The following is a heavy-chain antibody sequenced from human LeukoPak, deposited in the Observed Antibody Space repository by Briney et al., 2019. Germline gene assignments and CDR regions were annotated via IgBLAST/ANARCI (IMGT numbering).Heavy chain of an antibody. V-gene: IGHV3-21*01. CDR3: ARDGDIGEFDY. CDR2: TSSSSSYI. D-gene: IGHD2-15*01. J-gene: IGHJ4*02. Sequence: GGSLRLSCTASGFTFNTYTMNWVRQAPGKGLEWVSSTSSSSSYIYYADSVKGRFTISRDNAKKSLYLQMNRLRAEDTAVYYCARDGDIGEFDYWGQGTLVTVSS. CDR1: GFTFNTYT.